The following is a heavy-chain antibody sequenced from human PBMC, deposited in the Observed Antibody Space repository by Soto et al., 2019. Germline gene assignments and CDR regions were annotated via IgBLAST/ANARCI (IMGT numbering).Heavy chain of an antibody. CDR1: GLTFFSHA. Sequence: EVQVSESGGGFVQPGGSLRLSCAASGLTFFSHAVAWVRQAPGKGLEWVSAIDTWGGTTFYADSVRGRFTISRDNLRXXXXXXXXXXXXXXXXXXXXXXXXXXXXXAFFDHWGQGTRVTVSS. CDR3: XXXXXXXXXAFFDH. CDR2: IDTWGGTT. V-gene: IGHV3-23*01. J-gene: IGHJ4*02.